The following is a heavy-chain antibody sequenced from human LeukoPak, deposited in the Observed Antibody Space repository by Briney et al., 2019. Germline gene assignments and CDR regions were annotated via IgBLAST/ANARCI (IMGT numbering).Heavy chain of an antibody. CDR1: GITFSSYA. CDR3: ARVYSSGWYVFDY. D-gene: IGHD6-19*01. V-gene: IGHV3-48*04. J-gene: IGHJ4*02. Sequence: GGSLRLSCAASGITFSSYAMNWVRQAPGKGLEWVSYISSSSSTIYYADSVKGRFTISRDNAKNSLYLQMNSLRAEDTAVYYCARVYSSGWYVFDYRGQGTLVTVSS. CDR2: ISSSSSTI.